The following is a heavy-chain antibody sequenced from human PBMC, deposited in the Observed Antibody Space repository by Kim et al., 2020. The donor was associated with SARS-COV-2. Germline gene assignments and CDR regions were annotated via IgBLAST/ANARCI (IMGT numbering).Heavy chain of an antibody. CDR2: IGSDYST. J-gene: IGHJ6*02. Sequence: GGSLRLSCAASGFTFSSNAMGWVRQAPGKGLEWVSGIGSDYSTHYADSVKGRFTISRDNSKNTLYLQINSLRAEDTALYYCAEDLHYYSAMDVWGQRTT. CDR3: AEDLHYYSAMDV. V-gene: IGHV3-23*01. D-gene: IGHD3-10*01. CDR1: GFTFSSNA.